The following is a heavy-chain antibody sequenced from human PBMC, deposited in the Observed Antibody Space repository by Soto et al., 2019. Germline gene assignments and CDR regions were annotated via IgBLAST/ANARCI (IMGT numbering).Heavy chain of an antibody. D-gene: IGHD6-19*01. CDR1: GGSISSYY. Sequence: SETLSLTCTVSGGSISSYYWSWIRQPPGKGLEWIGYIYYSGSTNYNPSLKSRVTISVDTSKNQFSLKLSSVTAADTAVYYCARFWGTYSSGWYDYWGQGTLVTVSS. V-gene: IGHV4-59*08. CDR2: IYYSGST. CDR3: ARFWGTYSSGWYDY. J-gene: IGHJ4*02.